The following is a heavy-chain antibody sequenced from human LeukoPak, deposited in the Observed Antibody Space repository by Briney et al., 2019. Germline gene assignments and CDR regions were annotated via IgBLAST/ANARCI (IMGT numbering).Heavy chain of an antibody. Sequence: GGSLRLSCAASGFTFSSYAMHWVRQAPGKGLEWVAVISYDGSNKYYADSVKGRFTISRDNSKNTLYLQMNSLRAEDTAVYYCARVFATGPSFDYWGQGILVTVSS. D-gene: IGHD3-9*01. V-gene: IGHV3-30*04. CDR3: ARVFATGPSFDY. J-gene: IGHJ4*02. CDR2: ISYDGSNK. CDR1: GFTFSSYA.